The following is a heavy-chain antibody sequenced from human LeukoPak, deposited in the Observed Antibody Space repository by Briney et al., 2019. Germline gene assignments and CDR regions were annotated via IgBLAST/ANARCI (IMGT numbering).Heavy chain of an antibody. CDR2: IYPGDSDT. Sequence: GESLKISCKGSGYSFTSYWIGWVRQMPGKGLEGMGIIYPGDSDTRYSPSFQGQVTISADTSISTAYLQWSSLKASDTAMYYCARAPLQYCSGGSCQSPPDYWGQGTLVTVSS. J-gene: IGHJ4*02. CDR1: GYSFTSYW. V-gene: IGHV5-51*01. CDR3: ARAPLQYCSGGSCQSPPDY. D-gene: IGHD2-15*01.